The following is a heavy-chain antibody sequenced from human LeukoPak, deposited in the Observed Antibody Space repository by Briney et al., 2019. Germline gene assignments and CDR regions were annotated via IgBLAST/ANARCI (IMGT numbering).Heavy chain of an antibody. Sequence: TGGSLRLSCAASGFTFSTYGMHWVRQAPGKGLESVAVIWDDGSNKYYADSVKGRFTISSDNSKSTLSLQMNSLRVEDTAVYYCARDAEDFMWYFDLWGRGTLVTVSS. CDR3: ARDAEDFMWYFDL. D-gene: IGHD2/OR15-2a*01. V-gene: IGHV3-33*01. J-gene: IGHJ2*01. CDR2: IWDDGSNK. CDR1: GFTFSTYG.